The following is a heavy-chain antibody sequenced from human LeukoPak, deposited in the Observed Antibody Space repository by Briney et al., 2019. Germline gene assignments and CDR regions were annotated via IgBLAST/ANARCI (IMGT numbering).Heavy chain of an antibody. CDR3: ARGAPLLGSARGVAVWFDP. CDR2: ISHSGSA. D-gene: IGHD3-10*01. V-gene: IGHV4-34*01. Sequence: KSSETLSLTCAVYGGSFSGYCWSWVRQPPGKGVGWVGEISHSGSANYNPSLKSRVTISVDTSKNQFSLNLSSVTAADTAVYYCARGAPLLGSARGVAVWFDPWGQGTLVTVSS. J-gene: IGHJ5*02. CDR1: GGSFSGYC.